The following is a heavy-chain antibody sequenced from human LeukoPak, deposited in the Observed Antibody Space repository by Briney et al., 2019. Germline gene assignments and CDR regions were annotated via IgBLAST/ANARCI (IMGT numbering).Heavy chain of an antibody. CDR2: IRSKANSYAT. Sequence: GGSLRLSCAASGVTFSGSAMHWVRQASGKGLEWVGRIRSKANSYATAYAASVKGRFTISRDDSKNTAYLQMNSLKTEDTAVYYCTRRDIDDYYYGMDVWGQGTTVTVSS. J-gene: IGHJ6*02. D-gene: IGHD3-9*01. CDR3: TRRDIDDYYYGMDV. V-gene: IGHV3-73*01. CDR1: GVTFSGSA.